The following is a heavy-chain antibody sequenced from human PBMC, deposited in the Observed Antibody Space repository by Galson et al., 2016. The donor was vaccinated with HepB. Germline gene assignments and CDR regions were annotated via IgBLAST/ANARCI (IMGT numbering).Heavy chain of an antibody. Sequence: SLRLSCAASGFTFSSYAMSWVRQAPGKGLEWVSAISSNGDSIYYADSVRGRFTISRDNSKNTLFLQINSLRAGDTAVFYCAKDVHYDFWSALHNYFEYWGQGTLVTVSS. V-gene: IGHV3-23*01. J-gene: IGHJ4*02. CDR2: ISSNGDSI. D-gene: IGHD3-3*01. CDR3: AKDVHYDFWSALHNYFEY. CDR1: GFTFSSYA.